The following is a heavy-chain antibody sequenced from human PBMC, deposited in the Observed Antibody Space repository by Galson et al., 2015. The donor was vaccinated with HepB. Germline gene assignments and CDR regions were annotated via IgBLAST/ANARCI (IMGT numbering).Heavy chain of an antibody. CDR3: AHTRYSSSWLHSDY. CDR2: IYWDDDK. D-gene: IGHD6-13*01. CDR1: GFSLSTSGVG. V-gene: IGHV2-5*02. J-gene: IGHJ4*02. Sequence: PALVKPTQTLTLTCTFSGFSLSTSGVGVGWIRQPPGKALEWLALIYWDDDKRYSPSLKSRLTITKDTSKNQVVLTMTNMDPVDTATYYCAHTRYSSSWLHSDYWGQGTLVTVSS.